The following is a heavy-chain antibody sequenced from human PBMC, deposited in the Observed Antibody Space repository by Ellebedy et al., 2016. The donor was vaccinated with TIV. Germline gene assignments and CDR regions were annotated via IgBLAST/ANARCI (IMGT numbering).Heavy chain of an antibody. J-gene: IGHJ4*02. CDR2: INNSERT. CDR1: GGSFSNYY. Sequence: MPSETLSLTCAVYGGSFSNYYWSWIRQPPGKGLEWIGEINNSERTSSHQSLKSRVTISAKTSKTQFSLNVNSVTAADTAVYYCPRGGVTPMIIVVWGQGTLVSVSS. D-gene: IGHD3-22*01. V-gene: IGHV4-34*01. CDR3: PRGGVTPMIIVV.